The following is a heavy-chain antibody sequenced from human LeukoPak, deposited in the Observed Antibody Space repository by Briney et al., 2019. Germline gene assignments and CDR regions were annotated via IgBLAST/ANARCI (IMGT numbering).Heavy chain of an antibody. D-gene: IGHD3-22*01. CDR1: GVIFSSYA. CDR3: ARDISHYYDSSGEPFDY. CDR2: INPNSGGT. Sequence: ASVKVSCKASGVIFSSYAITWVRQAPGQGLEWMGWINPNSGGTNYAQKFQGRVTMTRDTSTSTVYMELSSLRSEDTAVYYCARDISHYYDSSGEPFDYWGQGTLVTVSS. V-gene: IGHV1-2*02. J-gene: IGHJ4*02.